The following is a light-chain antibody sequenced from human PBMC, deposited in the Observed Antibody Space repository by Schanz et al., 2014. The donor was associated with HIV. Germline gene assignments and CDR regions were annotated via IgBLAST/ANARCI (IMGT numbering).Light chain of an antibody. CDR3: QQYYSTPRT. CDR2: WAS. CDR1: HSVLNTSKNKNY. V-gene: IGKV4-1*01. J-gene: IGKJ1*01. Sequence: DIVMTQSPDSLAVSLGERATIHCKSSHSVLNTSKNKNYLAWYRQTPGQPPKLLIYWASTRESGVPDRVSGSGSGTDFTLTISSLQAEDVAVYYCQQYYSTPRTFGQGTKVEIK.